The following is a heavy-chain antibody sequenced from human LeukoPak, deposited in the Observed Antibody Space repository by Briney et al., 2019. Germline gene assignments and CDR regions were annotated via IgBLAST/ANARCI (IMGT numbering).Heavy chain of an antibody. CDR3: AKDRCSNGVGCYYYYMDV. CDR1: GFTFSSYV. Sequence: HPGGSLRLSCAASGFTFSSYVMNWVRQAPGKGLEWVSYISSSGSTIYYADSVKGRFSISRDSSKNILYLQMNSLRAEDTAVYYCAKDRCSNGVGCYYYYMDVWGKGTTVTISS. CDR2: ISSSGSTI. J-gene: IGHJ6*03. V-gene: IGHV3-48*03. D-gene: IGHD2-8*01.